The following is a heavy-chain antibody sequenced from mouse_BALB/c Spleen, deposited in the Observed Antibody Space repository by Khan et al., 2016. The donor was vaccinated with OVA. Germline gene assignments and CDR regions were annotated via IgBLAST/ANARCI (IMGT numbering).Heavy chain of an antibody. CDR1: GYTFTSYW. CDR2: IDPSDSYT. Sequence: QVQLQQPGAELVKPGSSVKLSCKASGYTFTSYWMHWVKQRPGQGLEWIGEIDPSDSYTNYNQKFKGKATLTVDKSSSTAYMQLSSLTSEYSVVDSCARMGRTCYWGQGTTLTVSS. CDR3: ARMGRTCY. V-gene: IGHV1-69*02. J-gene: IGHJ2*01.